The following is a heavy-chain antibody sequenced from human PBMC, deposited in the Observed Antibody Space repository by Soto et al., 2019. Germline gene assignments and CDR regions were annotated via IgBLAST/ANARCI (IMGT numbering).Heavy chain of an antibody. Sequence: AASVKVSCKASGYTFTDYYMHWVRQAPGQGLEWMGWINPNSGGTNYAQNFQGRVTLTRDTSISIAYMELSRLRSDDTAVYYCAKASRRHSSWKGSLFDYWGQGTLVTVSS. D-gene: IGHD6-13*01. CDR1: GYTFTDYY. V-gene: IGHV1-2*02. J-gene: IGHJ4*02. CDR3: AKASRRHSSWKGSLFDY. CDR2: INPNSGGT.